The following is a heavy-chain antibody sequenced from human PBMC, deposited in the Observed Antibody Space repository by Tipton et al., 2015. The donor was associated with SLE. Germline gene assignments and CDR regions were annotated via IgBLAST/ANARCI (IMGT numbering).Heavy chain of an antibody. J-gene: IGHJ4*02. CDR3: ARQARTLTFFDY. D-gene: IGHD2/OR15-2a*01. V-gene: IGHV3-66*02. Sequence: SLRLSCAASGFTVSNTYMSWVRQAPGEGLEWVSAIDSGGGTYYAVSLRGRFTTSRDISKNTLYLQMNSLRPEDTAVYFCARQARTLTFFDYWGQGSLVTVSS. CDR1: GFTVSNTY. CDR2: IDSGGGT.